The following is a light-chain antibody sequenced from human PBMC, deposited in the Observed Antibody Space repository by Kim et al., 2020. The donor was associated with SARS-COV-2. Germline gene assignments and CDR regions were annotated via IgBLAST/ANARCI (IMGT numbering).Light chain of an antibody. J-gene: IGKJ1*01. Sequence: LSPGERATLSCRASQSVSSSSLAWYQQKPGQAPRLLIYGASSRATGIPDRFSGSGSGTDFTLTISRLEPEDFAVYYCQQYGSSSTFGQGTKVDIK. V-gene: IGKV3-20*01. CDR1: QSVSSSS. CDR3: QQYGSSST. CDR2: GAS.